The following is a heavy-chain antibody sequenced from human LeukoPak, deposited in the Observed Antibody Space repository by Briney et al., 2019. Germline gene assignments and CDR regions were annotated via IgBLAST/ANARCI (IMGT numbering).Heavy chain of an antibody. D-gene: IGHD5-18*01. Sequence: GGSLRLSCAASGFTFSSYDMHWVRQTAGQGLEWVSTIGTSADTYYLASFKGRFTISRGNAKNYLFLQLNGLSAGDTAVYYWARGGGFGDSYRGYYYMDVWGKGTTVTVSS. V-gene: IGHV3-13*01. CDR2: IGTSADT. J-gene: IGHJ6*03. CDR3: ARGGGFGDSYRGYYYMDV. CDR1: GFTFSSYD.